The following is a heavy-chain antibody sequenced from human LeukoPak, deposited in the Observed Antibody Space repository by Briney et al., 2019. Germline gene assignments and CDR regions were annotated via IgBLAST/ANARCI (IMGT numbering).Heavy chain of an antibody. CDR1: GGSINTDDHY. CDR3: AREGRY. Sequence: SQTLSLTCTVSGGSINTDDHYWSWIRQPPGKGLEWIGCIYYRGRTYYNPSLKSRLTISVDTSKNQFSLKMRSVTAADTAVYYCAREGRYWGQGTLVTVSS. CDR2: IYYRGRT. V-gene: IGHV4-30-4*01. J-gene: IGHJ4*02. D-gene: IGHD3-10*01.